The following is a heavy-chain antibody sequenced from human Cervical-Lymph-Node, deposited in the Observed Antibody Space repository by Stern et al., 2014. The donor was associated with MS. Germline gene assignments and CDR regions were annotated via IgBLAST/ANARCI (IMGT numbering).Heavy chain of an antibody. J-gene: IGHJ4*02. CDR1: GGTFSSHA. CDR3: VRGKQWLYTRIPPFDY. D-gene: IGHD6-19*01. Sequence: VQLEESGAEVKRAGSSVKVSCWASGGTFSSHAISWVRQAPGQGLEWMGGIIPIFGAANYAQKFQGRVTITADKSTNTAYLELSSLRSDDTAVFYCVRGKQWLYTRIPPFDYWGQGTLVTVSS. CDR2: IIPIFGAA. V-gene: IGHV1-69*06.